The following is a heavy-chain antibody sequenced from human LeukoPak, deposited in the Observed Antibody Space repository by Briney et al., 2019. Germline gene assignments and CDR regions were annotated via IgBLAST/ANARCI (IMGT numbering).Heavy chain of an antibody. D-gene: IGHD5-18*01. J-gene: IGHJ3*02. V-gene: IGHV4-39*07. CDR1: GGSISSSSYY. CDR2: IYYSGST. Sequence: PSETLSLTCTVSGGSISSSSYYWGWIRQPPGKGLEWIGSIYYSGSTYYNPSLKSRVTISVDTSKNQFSLKLSSVTAADTAVYYCAREGIQLWPTHAFDIWGQGTMVTVSS. CDR3: AREGIQLWPTHAFDI.